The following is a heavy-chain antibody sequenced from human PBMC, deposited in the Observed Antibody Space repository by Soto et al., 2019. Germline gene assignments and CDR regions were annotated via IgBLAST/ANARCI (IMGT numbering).Heavy chain of an antibody. J-gene: IGHJ4*02. V-gene: IGHV3-30*18. CDR1: EFKFSNYG. Sequence: QVQLVESGGGVVQPGTSLRLSCAASEFKFSNYGMHWVRQAPGKGLEWVSVISYDGSNKYYADSVKGRFAISRDNSKNTLYLQMNSLRAEDTAVYYCAKSHPITVISLDYWGQGILVTVSS. CDR2: ISYDGSNK. D-gene: IGHD3-16*02. CDR3: AKSHPITVISLDY.